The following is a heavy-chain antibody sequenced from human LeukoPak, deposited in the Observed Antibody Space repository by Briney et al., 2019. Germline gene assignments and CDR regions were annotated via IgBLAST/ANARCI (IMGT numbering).Heavy chain of an antibody. Sequence: ASVKVSCKASGYTFISYDIVWLRQATGQGVEWMGYMNPKSGNTDYVQNFQGRVTMTRGTSITTAYMELSGLRSEDTAVYYCARKIASTRLGVRYYYMDVWGEGTTVTISS. CDR2: MNPKSGNT. D-gene: IGHD2-2*01. CDR3: ARKIASTRLGVRYYYMDV. CDR1: GYTFISYD. J-gene: IGHJ6*03. V-gene: IGHV1-8*01.